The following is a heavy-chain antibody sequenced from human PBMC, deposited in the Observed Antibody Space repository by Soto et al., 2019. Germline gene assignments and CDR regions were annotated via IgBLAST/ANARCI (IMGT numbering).Heavy chain of an antibody. Sequence: QLQLQESGPGLVKPSETLSLTCTVSGGSISSSSYYWGWIRQPPGKGLEWIGSIYYSGSTYYNPSLKSRVTISVDRSKNQFSLKLSAVTAADTAVYYCARVYGDYVGYYYYYMDVWGKGTTVTVSS. CDR3: ARVYGDYVGYYYYYMDV. J-gene: IGHJ6*03. CDR1: GGSISSSSYY. CDR2: IYYSGST. V-gene: IGHV4-39*01. D-gene: IGHD4-17*01.